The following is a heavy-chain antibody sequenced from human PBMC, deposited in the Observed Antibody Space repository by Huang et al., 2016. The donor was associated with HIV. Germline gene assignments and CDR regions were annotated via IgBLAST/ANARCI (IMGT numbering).Heavy chain of an antibody. CDR3: ATKTAAMDI. D-gene: IGHD1-7*01. CDR1: TFTFGAYW. J-gene: IGHJ6*02. Sequence: VESGGRSVQPGGSIRLSCLGSTFTFGAYWMSWVRQPPGKGLEWVANIKQDESEKYYVDAVKGRFNISRDNAKKVLFLQMDNLTVDDTDIYFCATKTAAMDIWGQGTTVTVSS. V-gene: IGHV3-7*01. CDR2: IKQDESEK.